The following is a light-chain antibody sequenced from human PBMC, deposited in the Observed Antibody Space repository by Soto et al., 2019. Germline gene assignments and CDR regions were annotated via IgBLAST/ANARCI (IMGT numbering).Light chain of an antibody. CDR2: QDT. CDR3: QAWDGSSVV. J-gene: IGLJ3*02. Sequence: SYELTQPPSVSVSPGQTATITCSGAKLGDKYACWYQQRPGQSPVLVIYQDTKRPSGIPERFSGYNSGNTATLTISGAQAMDEADYYCQAWDGSSVVFGGGTKLTVL. V-gene: IGLV3-1*01. CDR1: KLGDKY.